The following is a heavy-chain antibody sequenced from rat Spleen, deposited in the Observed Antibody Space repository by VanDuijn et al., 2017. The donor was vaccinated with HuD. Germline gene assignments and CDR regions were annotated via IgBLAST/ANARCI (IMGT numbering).Heavy chain of an antibody. CDR2: ISSSSGT. Sequence: EVQLVESGGGLVQPGRSLKLSCVASGFTFSDYGMNWIRQAPGKGLEWVAYISSSSGTIYYADTVKGRFTISRDNAKNTLYLQLRSLRSEDTALYYCARGLFTYYGYPADWGQGVMVTVSS. CDR1: GFTFSDYG. D-gene: IGHD1-9*01. V-gene: IGHV5-34*01. CDR3: ARGLFTYYGYPAD. J-gene: IGHJ2*01.